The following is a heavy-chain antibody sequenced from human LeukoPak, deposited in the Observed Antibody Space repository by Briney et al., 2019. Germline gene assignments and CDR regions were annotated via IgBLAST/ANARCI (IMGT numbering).Heavy chain of an antibody. CDR3: ARDGFDP. J-gene: IGHJ5*02. CDR1: GSTFSSYA. V-gene: IGHV3-30*04. CDR2: ISYDGSNK. Sequence: PGGSLRLSCAASGSTFSSYAMHWVRQAPGKGLEWVAVISYDGSNKYYADSVKGRFTISRDNSKNTLYLQMNSLRAEDTAVYYCARDGFDPWGQGTLVTVSS.